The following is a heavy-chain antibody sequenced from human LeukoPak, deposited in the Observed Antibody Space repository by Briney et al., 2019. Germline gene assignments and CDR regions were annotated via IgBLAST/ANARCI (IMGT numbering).Heavy chain of an antibody. CDR3: ARESHYYGSGSLDY. V-gene: IGHV4-38-2*02. CDR1: GYSISSGYY. J-gene: IGHJ4*02. Sequence: SETLSLTCTVSGYSISSGYYWGWIRQSPGKALEWIGNIHHSGNTNYNPSLKSRVTIALDTSKNQFSLKLSSVTAADTAVYYCARESHYYGSGSLDYWGQGTLVTVSS. CDR2: IHHSGNT. D-gene: IGHD3-10*01.